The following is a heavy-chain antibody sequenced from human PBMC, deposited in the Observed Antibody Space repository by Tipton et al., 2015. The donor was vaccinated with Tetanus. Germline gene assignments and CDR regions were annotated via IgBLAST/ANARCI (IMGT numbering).Heavy chain of an antibody. CDR2: IRHDGVNK. J-gene: IGHJ4*02. D-gene: IGHD6-19*01. CDR1: GFTFNSYA. CDR3: AISDVAVADTN. Sequence: SLRLSCAASGFTFNSYAMHWVRHIPGKGLEWVAFIRHDGVNKFYGDSVKGRFTLSRDNSKNTLYLQMNSLRAEDTAIYYCAISDVAVADTNWGQGTLVTVSS. V-gene: IGHV3-30*02.